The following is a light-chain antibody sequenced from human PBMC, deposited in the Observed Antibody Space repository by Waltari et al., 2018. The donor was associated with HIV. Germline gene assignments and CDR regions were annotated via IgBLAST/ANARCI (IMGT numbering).Light chain of an antibody. Sequence: EVVMTQSPAALSVSPGERATLSCRASQSVSTNLAWYQQQSGQGPRLLIYGASTRATGIPAMFSGSGSGTEFTLTISSLLSEDFAVYFCQQYDVWPPITFGHGPRLEIK. V-gene: IGKV3-15*01. CDR1: QSVSTN. CDR3: QQYDVWPPIT. CDR2: GAS. J-gene: IGKJ5*01.